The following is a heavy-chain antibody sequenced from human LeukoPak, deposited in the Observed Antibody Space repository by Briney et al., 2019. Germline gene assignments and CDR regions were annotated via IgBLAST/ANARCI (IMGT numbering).Heavy chain of an antibody. V-gene: IGHV1-24*01. CDR3: ATGRARRITMVRGANYYYGMDV. CDR2: FDPEDGGT. Sequence: VASVKVSCKVSGYTLTELSMHWVRQAPGKGLEWMGGFDPEDGGTIYAQKFQGRVTMTEDTSTDTAYMELSSLRSEDTAVYYCATGRARRITMVRGANYYYGMDVWGQGTTVTVSS. CDR1: GYTLTELS. J-gene: IGHJ6*02. D-gene: IGHD3-10*01.